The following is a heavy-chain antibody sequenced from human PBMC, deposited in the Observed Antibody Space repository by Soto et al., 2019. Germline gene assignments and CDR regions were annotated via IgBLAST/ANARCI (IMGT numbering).Heavy chain of an antibody. D-gene: IGHD6-19*01. CDR1: GGSISSCDYY. CDR3: AILTPGYSSGWFIDY. V-gene: IGHV4-30-4*01. CDR2: IYYSGST. J-gene: IGHJ4*02. Sequence: QVQLQESGPGLVKPSQTLSLTCTVSGGSISSCDYYWSWIRQPPEKALVWIGYIYYSGSTYYNPSLKTSVTISVDTSKIQFSLKLSSVTAADTAVYYCAILTPGYSSGWFIDYWGQGTLVTVSS.